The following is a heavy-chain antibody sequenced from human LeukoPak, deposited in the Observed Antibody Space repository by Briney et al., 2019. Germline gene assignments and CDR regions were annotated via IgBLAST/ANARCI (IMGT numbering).Heavy chain of an antibody. CDR1: GGTFSSYA. CDR2: IIPIFGTA. J-gene: IGHJ4*02. CDR3: ARASDDYGGYSYFDY. V-gene: IGHV1-69*13. D-gene: IGHD4-17*01. Sequence: ASVKVSCKASGGTFSSYAISWVRQAPGQGLEWMGGIIPIFGTANYAQKFQGRVTITADESTCTAYMELSSLRSEDTAVYYCARASDDYGGYSYFDYWGQGTLVTVSS.